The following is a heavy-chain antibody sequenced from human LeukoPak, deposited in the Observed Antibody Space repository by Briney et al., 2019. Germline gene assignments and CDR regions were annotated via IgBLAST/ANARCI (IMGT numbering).Heavy chain of an antibody. J-gene: IGHJ4*02. V-gene: IGHV1-2*06. CDR2: INPNSGGT. CDR3: ARVEFSSGYSHIY. Sequence: ASVKVSCKASGYTFTGYYMHWVRQAPGQGLEWMGRINPNSGGTNYAQKFQGRVTMTRDTSISTAYMELSRLRSEDTAVYYCARVEFSSGYSHIYWGQGTLVTVSS. CDR1: GYTFTGYY. D-gene: IGHD3-22*01.